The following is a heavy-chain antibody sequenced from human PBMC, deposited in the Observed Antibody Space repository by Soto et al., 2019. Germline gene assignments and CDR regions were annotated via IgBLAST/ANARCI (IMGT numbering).Heavy chain of an antibody. CDR3: ARVGSYYDSSDYSPFEY. Sequence: QVQLVQSGAEMKKPGSSVKVSCKASGGTFSSSALSWVRQAPGQGLEWMGAISPRIGTAYYAQKFQGRVTITADESTSTVYMGVSSLRSEDTAIYYCARVGSYYDSSDYSPFEYWGQGTLVTVSS. CDR1: GGTFSSSA. D-gene: IGHD3-22*01. V-gene: IGHV1-69*01. CDR2: ISPRIGTA. J-gene: IGHJ4*02.